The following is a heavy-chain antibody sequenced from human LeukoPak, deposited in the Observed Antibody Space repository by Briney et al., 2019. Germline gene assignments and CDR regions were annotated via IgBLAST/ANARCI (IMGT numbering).Heavy chain of an antibody. CDR2: ISYDGSNK. V-gene: IGHV3-30*18. CDR1: GFTFSSYG. CDR3: AKDQYYYDSSGPGDY. J-gene: IGHJ4*02. D-gene: IGHD3-22*01. Sequence: GRSLRLSCAASGFTFSSYGMHWVRQAPGKGLEWVAVISYDGSNKYYADSVKGRFTISRDNSKNTLYLQMNSLRAEDTAVYYCAKDQYYYDSSGPGDYWGQGTLVTVSS.